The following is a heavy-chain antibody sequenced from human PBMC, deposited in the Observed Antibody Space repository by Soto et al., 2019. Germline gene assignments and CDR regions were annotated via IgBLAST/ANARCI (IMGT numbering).Heavy chain of an antibody. V-gene: IGHV3-15*01. CDR3: TTHYNWNYGSEVPFDY. CDR1: GFTFSNAW. CDR2: IKSKTDGGTT. J-gene: IGHJ4*02. Sequence: PGGSLRLSCAASGFTFSNAWMSWVRQAPGKGLGWVGRIKSKTDGGTTDYAAPVKGRFTISRDDSKNTLYLQMNSLKTEDTAVYYCTTHYNWNYGSEVPFDYWGQGTLVTVSS. D-gene: IGHD1-7*01.